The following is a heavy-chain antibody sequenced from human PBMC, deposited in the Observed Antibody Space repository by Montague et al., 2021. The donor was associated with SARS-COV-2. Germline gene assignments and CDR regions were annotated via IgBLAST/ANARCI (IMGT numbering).Heavy chain of an antibody. CDR1: GGSFSGYY. Sequence: SETLSLTCAVHGGSFSGYYWSWIRQPPGKGLEWIGEINHSGSTNYNPSLKSRVRISVATSKNQFSLKLSSVTAAATAVYYCARGAPTITMIVVVFTGAGWYFDLWGRGTLVTVSS. V-gene: IGHV4-34*01. CDR3: ARGAPTITMIVVVFTGAGWYFDL. D-gene: IGHD3-22*01. CDR2: INHSGST. J-gene: IGHJ2*01.